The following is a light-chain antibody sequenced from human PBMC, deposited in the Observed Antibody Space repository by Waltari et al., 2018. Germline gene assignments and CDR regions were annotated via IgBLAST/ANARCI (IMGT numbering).Light chain of an antibody. J-gene: IGKJ1*01. Sequence: VMTQSPATLSVSSGERASLSCRASQSASTTLAWYQQTPGQAPRLLIYRASTRAAGIPDRFSGSGSGTEFTLTISSLQSEDSAIYYCQQYNIWPWTFGQGTKVDIK. CDR2: RAS. V-gene: IGKV3-15*01. CDR3: QQYNIWPWT. CDR1: QSASTT.